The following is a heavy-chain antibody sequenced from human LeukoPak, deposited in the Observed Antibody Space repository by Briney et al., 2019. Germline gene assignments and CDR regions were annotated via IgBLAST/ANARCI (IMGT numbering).Heavy chain of an antibody. V-gene: IGHV3-30*18. CDR1: GFTVSSNY. J-gene: IGHJ6*02. CDR2: ISYDGSNK. CDR3: AKDLVPSSGSYYNYYYYYGMDV. D-gene: IGHD3-10*01. Sequence: GGSLRLSCAASGFTVSSNYMSWVRQAPGKGLEWVAVISYDGSNKYYADSVKGRFTISRDNSKNTLYLQMNSLRAEDTAVYYCAKDLVPSSGSYYNYYYYYGMDVWGQGTTVTVSS.